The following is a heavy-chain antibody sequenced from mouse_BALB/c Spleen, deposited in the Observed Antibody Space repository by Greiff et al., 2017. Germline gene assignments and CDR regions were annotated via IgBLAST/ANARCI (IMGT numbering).Heavy chain of an antibody. CDR2: ISYSGST. V-gene: IGHV3-2*02. J-gene: IGHJ4*01. CDR3: ALWDEDYAMDY. CDR1: GYSITSDYA. Sequence: EVKLVESGPGLAKPSQSLSLTCTVTGYSITSDYAWNWIRQFPGNKLEWMGYISYSGSTSYNPSLKSRISITRDTSKNQFFQQLNSVTTEDTATYYCALWDEDYAMDYWGQGTSDTVSS. D-gene: IGHD4-1*01.